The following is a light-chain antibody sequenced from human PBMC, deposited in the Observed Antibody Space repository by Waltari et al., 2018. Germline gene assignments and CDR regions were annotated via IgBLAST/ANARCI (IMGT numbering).Light chain of an antibody. Sequence: QSALTQPASVSGSPGQSITISCTGSSSDVGRYNYVSWYQQFPDRAPKLIIYDVTNRPSGVSNRFSGSKSANTASLTISGLQPEDEAEYYCASYNPGSTLVFSGGTKLTVL. CDR3: ASYNPGSTLV. CDR1: SSDVGRYNY. J-gene: IGLJ3*02. CDR2: DVT. V-gene: IGLV2-14*01.